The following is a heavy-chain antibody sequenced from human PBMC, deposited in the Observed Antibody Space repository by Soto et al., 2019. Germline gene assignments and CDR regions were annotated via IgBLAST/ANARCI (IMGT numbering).Heavy chain of an antibody. Sequence: QVQLQESGPGLVKPSETLSLTCTVSGGSISSYYWSWIRQPPGKGLEWIGYIYYRGSTNYNPSLKTRFTISVDTSKSQCSLNLSSVTAADTAVYYCASCYGSCFDYCGQGTLVTVSS. CDR3: ASCYGSCFDY. CDR2: IYYRGST. CDR1: GGSISSYY. V-gene: IGHV4-59*08. J-gene: IGHJ4*02. D-gene: IGHD2-2*01.